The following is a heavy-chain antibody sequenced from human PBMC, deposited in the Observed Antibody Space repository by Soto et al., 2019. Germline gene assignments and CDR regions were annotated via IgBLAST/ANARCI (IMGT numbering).Heavy chain of an antibody. CDR3: ARFSDSSGFYDEVYGMDV. CDR2: IYYSGIT. V-gene: IGHV4-59*11. D-gene: IGHD3-22*01. Sequence: SETLSLTCTVSGGSINNHYWSWIRQPPGKGLGWIGYIYYSGITNYNPSLKSRVTISVDTSKNQFSLKLSSVTAADTAVYYCARFSDSSGFYDEVYGMDVWGQGTTVTVSS. J-gene: IGHJ6*02. CDR1: GGSINNHY.